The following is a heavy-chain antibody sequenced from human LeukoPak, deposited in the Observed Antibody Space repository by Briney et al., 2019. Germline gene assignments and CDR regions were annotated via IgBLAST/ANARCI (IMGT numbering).Heavy chain of an antibody. D-gene: IGHD1-26*01. Sequence: SETLSLTCIVSGGSISSYYWSWIRQSPEKGLEWIGYIYYSGTTNYNPSLKSRVTISVDMSKNQFSLRLTSVTAADTAVYYCARVGGSGSLDYWGQGTLVTVSS. CDR1: GGSISSYY. CDR2: IYYSGTT. V-gene: IGHV4-59*01. J-gene: IGHJ4*02. CDR3: ARVGGSGSLDY.